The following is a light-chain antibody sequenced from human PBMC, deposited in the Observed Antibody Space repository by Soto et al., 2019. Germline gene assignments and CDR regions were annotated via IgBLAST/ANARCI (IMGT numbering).Light chain of an antibody. CDR1: QTVSRTY. CDR3: QQRTNRPPIT. Sequence: EIVLTQSPGTLSLSPGERATPSCRASQTVSRTYLAWYQQKPGQAPRLLIYGASSRATGIPDRFSGSGSGTDFTLTISRLEPEDFAVYYCQQRTNRPPITFGQGTRLEIK. V-gene: IGKV3D-20*02. J-gene: IGKJ5*01. CDR2: GAS.